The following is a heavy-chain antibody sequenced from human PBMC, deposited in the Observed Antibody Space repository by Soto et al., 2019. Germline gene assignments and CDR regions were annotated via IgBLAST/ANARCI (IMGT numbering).Heavy chain of an antibody. J-gene: IGHJ4*02. CDR3: ARDSQYSTSWQRFDS. V-gene: IGHV1-18*01. CDR2: VNTYNGNP. D-gene: IGHD6-13*01. Sequence: QVQLVQSGAEVKKPGASVKVSCKASGYTFTNYAISWVRQAPGRGLEWMGWVNTYNGNPNYAQIFQGRVTMTTDTSTGTAYMELRSLKSDDSAIYYCARDSQYSTSWQRFDSWGQGTLVTVSS. CDR1: GYTFTNYA.